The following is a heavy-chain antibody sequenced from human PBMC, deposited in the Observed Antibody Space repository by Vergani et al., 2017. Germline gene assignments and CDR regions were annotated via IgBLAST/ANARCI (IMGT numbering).Heavy chain of an antibody. V-gene: IGHV4-34*01. J-gene: IGHJ5*02. D-gene: IGHD3-10*01. CDR1: GGSFSGYY. Sequence: QVQLQQWGAGLLKPSETLSLTCAVYGGSFSGYYWSWIRQHPGKGLEWIGYIYYSGSTYYNPSLKSRVTISVDTSKNQFSLKLSSVTAADTAVYYCARDGPRTVRGVTNWFDPWGQGTLVTVSS. CDR2: IYYSGST. CDR3: ARDGPRTVRGVTNWFDP.